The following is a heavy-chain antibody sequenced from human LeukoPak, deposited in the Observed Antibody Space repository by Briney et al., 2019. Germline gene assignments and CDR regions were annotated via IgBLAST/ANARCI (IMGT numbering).Heavy chain of an antibody. Sequence: GGSLRLSCAASGFTFSSYAMSWVRQAPGKGLEWVPAISGSGTSTYYADSVKGRFTISRDNSKNTLYLQMSSLRAADTAVYYCAKGPDYSNYDWFDPWGQGTLVTVSS. CDR2: ISGSGTST. CDR1: GFTFSSYA. D-gene: IGHD4-11*01. J-gene: IGHJ5*02. CDR3: AKGPDYSNYDWFDP. V-gene: IGHV3-23*01.